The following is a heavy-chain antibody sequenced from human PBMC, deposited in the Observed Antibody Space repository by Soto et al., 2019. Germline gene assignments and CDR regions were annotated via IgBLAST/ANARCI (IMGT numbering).Heavy chain of an antibody. D-gene: IGHD2-15*01. CDR1: GYTFTSYG. Sequence: QVQLVQSGAEMKKPGASVKVSCKASGYTFTSYGISWVRQAPGQGLEWMGWISAYNGNTNYAQKLHGRVTMTTDTSTSTAYMELRRLRSDDTTVYYCAREGIVVVVEAKDDTFDIWVQGTMVPVSS. CDR3: AREGIVVVVEAKDDTFDI. V-gene: IGHV1-18*01. CDR2: ISAYNGNT. J-gene: IGHJ3*02.